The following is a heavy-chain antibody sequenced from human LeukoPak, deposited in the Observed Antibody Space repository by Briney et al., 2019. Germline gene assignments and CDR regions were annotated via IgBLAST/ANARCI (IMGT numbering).Heavy chain of an antibody. CDR2: ITSSGTTT. V-gene: IGHV3-11*01. CDR3: ARDPDYGDPY. CDR1: GFSFSDSY. J-gene: IGHJ4*02. Sequence: GGSLRLSCSASGFSFSDSYMSWFRLSPEKGLEWIAYITSSGTTTEYADSVKGRFTVSRVNAKNSLYLQMNSLRPEDTAVYYCARDPDYGDPYWGQGTLVTVSS. D-gene: IGHD4/OR15-4a*01.